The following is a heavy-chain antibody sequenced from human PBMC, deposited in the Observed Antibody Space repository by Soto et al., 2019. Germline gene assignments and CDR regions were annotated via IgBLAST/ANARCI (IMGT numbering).Heavy chain of an antibody. D-gene: IGHD3-3*01. Sequence: QVHLQESGPGLVKPSETLSLTCSVSGGSISSYYWSWIRQPPGKGLEWIGYIYYTGTTSYNPSLKSRVTISVDKSRNQCSLKLTSVTAADTAVYYCARGPNYDFWSGYFRGWGQGTLVTVSS. J-gene: IGHJ4*02. CDR1: GGSISSYY. CDR3: ARGPNYDFWSGYFRG. CDR2: IYYTGTT. V-gene: IGHV4-59*01.